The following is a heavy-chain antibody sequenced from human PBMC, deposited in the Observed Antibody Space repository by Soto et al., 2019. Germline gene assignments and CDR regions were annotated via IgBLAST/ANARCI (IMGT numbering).Heavy chain of an antibody. CDR1: GGSISSGGYY. CDR3: ARVGSGIRDYYYGMDV. CDR2: IYYSGST. Sequence: QVQLQESGPGLVKPSQTLSLTCTVSGGSISSGGYYWSWIRQHPGKGLEWIGYIYYSGSTYYNPSLKSRVTISVDTSKNQFSLKLSSVTAADTAVYYCARVGSGIRDYYYGMDVWGQGTTVTVSS. J-gene: IGHJ6*02. D-gene: IGHD3-10*01. V-gene: IGHV4-31*03.